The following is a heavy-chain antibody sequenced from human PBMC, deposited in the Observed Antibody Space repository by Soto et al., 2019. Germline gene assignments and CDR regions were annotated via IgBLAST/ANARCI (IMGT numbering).Heavy chain of an antibody. J-gene: IGHJ6*02. CDR2: IDWNNRI. D-gene: IGHD3-10*01. Sequence: ESGPTLVNPTETLTLTCTFSGFSLSTSGMCVTWFRQPPGKALEWLALIDWNNRIQYSTSLKTRLAISKDTSKNQVVLTMTNMDPVDTATYYYARISEGSYYGSGTPVYYYYSMDVWGQGTTVTVSS. CDR3: ARISEGSYYGSGTPVYYYYSMDV. CDR1: GFSLSTSGMC. V-gene: IGHV2-70*19.